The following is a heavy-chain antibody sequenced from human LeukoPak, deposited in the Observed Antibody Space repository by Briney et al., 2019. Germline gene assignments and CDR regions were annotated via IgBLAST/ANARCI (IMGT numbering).Heavy chain of an antibody. J-gene: IGHJ5*01. D-gene: IGHD3-3*01. CDR1: GFTFSDFW. CDR2: IKEDGTEK. CDR3: ARDGPRVPTIFGTFDS. V-gene: IGHV3-7*01. Sequence: GGSLRLSCAGSGFTFSDFWMTWVRQTPGKGLEWVANIKEDGTEKNLVDSVKGRFTISRDNTKNLLFLEMNNLRGDDTAVYYCARDGPRVPTIFGTFDSWGQGTLVTVSS.